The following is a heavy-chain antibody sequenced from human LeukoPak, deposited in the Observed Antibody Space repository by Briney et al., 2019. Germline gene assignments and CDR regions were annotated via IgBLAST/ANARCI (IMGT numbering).Heavy chain of an antibody. CDR3: ARRLGYCSSTSCYANWFDP. Sequence: SETLSLTCALYGGPFSVYYWSWIRHPPGKGLEWIGEIKHSRSTNYTPSLKSRVTISVDTSKNQFSLKLSSVTAADTAVYYCARRLGYCSSTSCYANWFDPWGQGTLVTVSS. CDR1: GGPFSVYY. CDR2: IKHSRST. V-gene: IGHV4-34*01. D-gene: IGHD2-2*01. J-gene: IGHJ5*02.